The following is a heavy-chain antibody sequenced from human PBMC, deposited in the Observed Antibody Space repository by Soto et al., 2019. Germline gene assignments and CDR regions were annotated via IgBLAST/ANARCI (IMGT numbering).Heavy chain of an antibody. J-gene: IGHJ3*02. CDR1: ESIFSNYA. D-gene: IGHD6-13*01. V-gene: IGHV3-23*01. Sequence: PGGSLRLSCAASESIFSNYAMSWVRQAPGKGPEWVSVIGGDGYKPEYADSVKGRFTVSRDNSKNMLYLQMDSLRVDDTAVYFFSKTTFSNRTISPPIGICGQGTMVT. CDR2: IGGDGYKP. CDR3: SKTTFSNRTISPPIGI.